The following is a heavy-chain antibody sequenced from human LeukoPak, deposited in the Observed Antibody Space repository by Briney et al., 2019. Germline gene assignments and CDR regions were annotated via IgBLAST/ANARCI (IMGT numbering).Heavy chain of an antibody. V-gene: IGHV3-21*04. J-gene: IGHJ5*02. CDR3: ARDFGFQTDEYCLDL. CDR2: MSSGGSYI. CDR1: GFTFSTYA. D-gene: IGHD2/OR15-2a*01. Sequence: GGSLRLSCSASGFTFSTYAMTWVRQAPGKGREWISSMSSGGSYIYYADSVRGRFTISRDNTKNSLFLVMNNLRADDTAIYYCARDFGFQTDEYCLDLWGLGTLVTVSS.